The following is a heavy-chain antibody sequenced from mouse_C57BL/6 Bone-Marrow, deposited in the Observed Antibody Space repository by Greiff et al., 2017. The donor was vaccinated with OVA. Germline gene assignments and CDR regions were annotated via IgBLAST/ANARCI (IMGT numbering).Heavy chain of an antibody. Sequence: QVQLKESGPELVKPGASVKISCKASGYSFTSYYIHWVKQRPGQGLEWIGWIYPGSGNTKYNEKFKGKATLTADTSSSTAYMQLSSLTSEDSAVYYCARTAMVTTRAMDYWGQGTSVTVSS. CDR2: IYPGSGNT. CDR3: ARTAMVTTRAMDY. V-gene: IGHV1-66*01. CDR1: GYSFTSYY. D-gene: IGHD2-2*01. J-gene: IGHJ4*01.